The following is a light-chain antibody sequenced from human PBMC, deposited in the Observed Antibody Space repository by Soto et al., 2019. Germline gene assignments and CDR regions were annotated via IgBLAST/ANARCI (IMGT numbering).Light chain of an antibody. CDR1: QNIGYSY. Sequence: EIVLTQSSGTPSLSPGERGNLPCRASQNIGYSYLAWYQHKPGEAPRLLIYGVSSRAADIPDRCSGSGSGTDFTLTSSRLEPADFAVYFCHHYGTSPTFGQGTRLEIK. CDR3: HHYGTSPT. J-gene: IGKJ5*01. CDR2: GVS. V-gene: IGKV3-20*01.